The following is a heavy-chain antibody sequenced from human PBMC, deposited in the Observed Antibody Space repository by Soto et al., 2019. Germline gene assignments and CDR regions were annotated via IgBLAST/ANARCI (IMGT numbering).Heavy chain of an antibody. CDR2: IYYSGST. D-gene: IGHD6-6*01. CDR1: GGPISDFY. CDR3: ARVGGLAARTFDY. Sequence: PSDTLSLTCTVSGGPISDFYWSWIRQPPGKGLEWIGYIYYSGSTNYNPSLKSRVTISVDTSKNQFSLNLRSMSPADTAVYYCARVGGLAARTFDYWGPGTLVTVSS. V-gene: IGHV4-59*07. J-gene: IGHJ4*02.